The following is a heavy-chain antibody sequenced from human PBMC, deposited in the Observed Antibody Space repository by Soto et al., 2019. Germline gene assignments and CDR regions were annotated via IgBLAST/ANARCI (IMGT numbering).Heavy chain of an antibody. J-gene: IGHJ6*02. CDR1: GYTLNDLS. CDR3: VKGGSRGRYYYYYGMDV. D-gene: IGHD1-26*01. CDR2: FDPEHGEA. V-gene: IGHV1-24*01. Sequence: ASVKVSCKVFGYTLNDLSIHWVRQAPGKGLEWMGGFDPEHGEAVYAQKFQGRVTMTEETSTDTAYMEVSNLRSEDTAVYYCVKGGSRGRYYYYYGMDVWGQATTVTVYS.